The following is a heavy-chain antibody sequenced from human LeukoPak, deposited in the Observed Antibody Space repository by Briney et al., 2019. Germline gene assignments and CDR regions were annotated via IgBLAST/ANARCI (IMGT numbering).Heavy chain of an antibody. D-gene: IGHD2-2*01. CDR3: ARVSCSSTSLFYKDLPKRKNYYGMDV. CDR1: GGSFSGYY. Sequence: SETLSLTCAVYGGSFSGYYWSWIRQPPGKGLEWIGEINHSGSTNYNPSLKSRVTISVDTSKKQFSLKLSSVTAADTAVYYCARVSCSSTSLFYKDLPKRKNYYGMDVWGQGTTVTVSS. V-gene: IGHV4-34*01. J-gene: IGHJ6*02. CDR2: INHSGST.